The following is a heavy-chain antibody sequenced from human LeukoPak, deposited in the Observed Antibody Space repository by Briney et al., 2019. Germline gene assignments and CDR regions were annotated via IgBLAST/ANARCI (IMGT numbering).Heavy chain of an antibody. CDR3: AKGTRMVRGVHFDY. V-gene: IGHV3-23*01. CDR1: GFTFSSYA. D-gene: IGHD3-10*01. CDR2: ISGSGGST. J-gene: IGHJ4*02. Sequence: QTGGSLRLSCAASGFTFSSYAMSWVRQAPGKGLEWVSAISGSGGSTYYADSVKGRFTISRDNSKNTLYLQMNSLRAEDTAVYYCAKGTRMVRGVHFDYWGQGTLVTVSS.